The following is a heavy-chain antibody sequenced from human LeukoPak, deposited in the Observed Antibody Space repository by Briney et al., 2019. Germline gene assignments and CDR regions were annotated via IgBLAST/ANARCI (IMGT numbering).Heavy chain of an antibody. CDR1: GGSISTYY. D-gene: IGHD6-6*01. Sequence: SETLSLTCTVSGGSISTYYWSWIRQPPGKGLEWIGNIYFTGSTNYNPSAKSRVAISVDTSKNQFSLKLTSVTAADTAVYYCARGSSSSSGLALYWYFDLWGRGTLVTVSS. CDR3: ARGSSSSSGLALYWYFDL. V-gene: IGHV4-59*01. CDR2: IYFTGST. J-gene: IGHJ2*01.